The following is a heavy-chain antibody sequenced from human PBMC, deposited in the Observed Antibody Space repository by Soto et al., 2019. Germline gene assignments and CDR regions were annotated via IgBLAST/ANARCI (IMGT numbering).Heavy chain of an antibody. Sequence: SETLSLTCAVSGGSISSSDCWSWVRQPPGKGLAWIGEIYHSGSTNYNPSLKSRVTISVDKSKNQFSLKLSSVTAADTAVYYCAREYCSGGTCLIDDSGQGTLPTLSS. CDR2: IYHSGST. D-gene: IGHD2-15*01. V-gene: IGHV4-4*02. CDR1: GGSISSSDC. J-gene: IGHJ4*02. CDR3: AREYCSGGTCLIDD.